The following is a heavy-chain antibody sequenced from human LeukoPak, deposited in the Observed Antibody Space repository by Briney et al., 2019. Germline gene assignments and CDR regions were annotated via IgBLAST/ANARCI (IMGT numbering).Heavy chain of an antibody. CDR3: ASMVRGVIDAFDI. V-gene: IGHV3-21*01. CDR1: GFTFSSYS. J-gene: IGHJ3*02. Sequence: PGGSLRLSCAASGFTFSSYSMNWVRQAPGKGLEWVSSISSSSSYIYYADSVKGRFTISRDNGKNSLYLQMNSLRAEDTAVYYCASMVRGVIDAFDIWGQGTMVTVSS. D-gene: IGHD3-10*01. CDR2: ISSSSSYI.